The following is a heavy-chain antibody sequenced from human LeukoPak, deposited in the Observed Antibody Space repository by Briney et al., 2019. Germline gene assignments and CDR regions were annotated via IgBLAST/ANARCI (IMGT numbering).Heavy chain of an antibody. Sequence: GSSVKVSCKASGGTFSSYAISWVRQAPGQGLEWMGRIIPIFGTANYAQKFQGRVTITTDESTSTAYMEVRSLRSDDTAVYYCARDKYSGYDSQPYWGQGTLVTVSS. J-gene: IGHJ4*02. D-gene: IGHD5-12*01. CDR3: ARDKYSGYDSQPY. CDR1: GGTFSSYA. CDR2: IIPIFGTA. V-gene: IGHV1-69*05.